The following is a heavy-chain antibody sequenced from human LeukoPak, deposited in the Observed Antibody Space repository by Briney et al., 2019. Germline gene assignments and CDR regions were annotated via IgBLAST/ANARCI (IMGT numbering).Heavy chain of an antibody. V-gene: IGHV1-46*01. CDR2: INPSGGST. D-gene: IGHD3-22*01. Sequence: ASVKVSCKASGYSFTSYYMHWVRQAPGQGLEWMGIINPSGGSTSYAQKFQGRVTMTRDTSTSTVYMELSSLRSEDTAVYYCARDYYDSSGYRNHWYFDLWGRGTLVTVSS. CDR3: ARDYYDSSGYRNHWYFDL. CDR1: GYSFTSYY. J-gene: IGHJ2*01.